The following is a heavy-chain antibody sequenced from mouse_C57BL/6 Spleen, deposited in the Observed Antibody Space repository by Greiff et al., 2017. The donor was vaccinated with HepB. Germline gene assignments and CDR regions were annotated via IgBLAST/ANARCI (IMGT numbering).Heavy chain of an antibody. CDR1: GFSFTGYG. D-gene: IGHD4-1*01. V-gene: IGHV2-2*01. J-gene: IGHJ4*01. Sequence: QVHVKQSGPGLVQPSQSLSITCTVSGFSFTGYGVHWVRQSPGKGLEWLGVIWSGGSTDYNAAFISRLSISKDNSKSQVFFKMNSLQADDTAIYYCARTNWDGYYYAMDYWGQGTSVTVSS. CDR3: ARTNWDGYYYAMDY. CDR2: IWSGGST.